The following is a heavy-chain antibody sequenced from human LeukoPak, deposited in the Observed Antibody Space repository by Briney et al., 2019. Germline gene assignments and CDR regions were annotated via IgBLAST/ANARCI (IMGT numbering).Heavy chain of an antibody. V-gene: IGHV1-46*01. CDR3: AREADGYNWPYYFDY. CDR1: GYTFTSYY. J-gene: IGHJ4*02. Sequence: ASVKVSCKASGYTFTSYYMHWVRQAPGEGLEWMGIINPTGGSTSYAQKFQGRVTMTRDTSTSTVYMELSSLRSEDTAVYYCAREADGYNWPYYFDYWGQGTLVTVSS. D-gene: IGHD5-24*01. CDR2: INPTGGST.